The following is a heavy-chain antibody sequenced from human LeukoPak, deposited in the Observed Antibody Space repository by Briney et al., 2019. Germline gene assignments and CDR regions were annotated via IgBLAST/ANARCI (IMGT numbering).Heavy chain of an antibody. V-gene: IGHV7-4-1*02. CDR3: ARAAYCSDSSCYSWD. CDR1: GYTFTNYA. CDR2: INTNTGNP. Sequence: ASVKVSCKTSGYTFTNYAMKWVRQAPGQGLEWMGWINTNTGNPTYAQGSTGRFVLSLDTSVNTAYLEISSLKPEDTAVYYCARAAYCSDSSCYSWDWGQGTLVTVSS. J-gene: IGHJ4*02. D-gene: IGHD2-15*01.